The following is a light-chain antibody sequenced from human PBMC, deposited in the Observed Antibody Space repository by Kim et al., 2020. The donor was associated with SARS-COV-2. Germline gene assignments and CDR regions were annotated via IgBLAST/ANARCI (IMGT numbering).Light chain of an antibody. Sequence: ASAGDRVTITCRASQGIYNNLGWYQQKPGKAPKCLIYAASILQSGVPSRFSGSGSGTEFTLTINSLEPEDFATYFCLQANGYPRVFGQGTKVDIK. J-gene: IGKJ1*01. CDR2: AAS. CDR1: QGIYNN. V-gene: IGKV1-17*01. CDR3: LQANGYPRV.